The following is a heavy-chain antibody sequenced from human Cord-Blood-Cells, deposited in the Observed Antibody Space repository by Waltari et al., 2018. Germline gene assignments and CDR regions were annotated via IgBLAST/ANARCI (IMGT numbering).Heavy chain of an antibody. CDR1: GFTFDDYA. CDR2: ISWNSGSI. Sequence: EVQLVESGGGLVQLGRSLRLSCAASGFTFDDYAMYWVRQAPGKGLEWVSGISWNSGSIGYADSVKVRCTISRDNAKNSLYLQMNSLRAEDTALYYCAKDNGVAGIDYWGQGTLVTVSS. J-gene: IGHJ4*02. V-gene: IGHV3-9*01. D-gene: IGHD6-19*01. CDR3: AKDNGVAGIDY.